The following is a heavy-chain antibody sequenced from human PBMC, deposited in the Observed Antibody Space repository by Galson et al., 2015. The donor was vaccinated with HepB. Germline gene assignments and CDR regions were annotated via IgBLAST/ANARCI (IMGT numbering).Heavy chain of an antibody. CDR2: ISYDGSNK. D-gene: IGHD3-9*01. CDR1: GFTFSSYA. CDR3: ARLKYYDILTPPTGAFDI. J-gene: IGHJ3*02. V-gene: IGHV3-30-3*01. Sequence: SLRLSCAASGFTFSSYAMHWVRQAPGKGLEWVAVISYDGSNKYYADSVKGRFTISRDNSKNTLYLQMNSLRAEDTAVYYCARLKYYDILTPPTGAFDIWGQGTMVTVSS.